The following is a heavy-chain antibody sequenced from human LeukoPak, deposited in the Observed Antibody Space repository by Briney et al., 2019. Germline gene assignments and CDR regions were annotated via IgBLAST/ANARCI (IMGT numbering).Heavy chain of an antibody. CDR1: GFTFSSYA. Sequence: PGGSLRLSCAASGFTFSSYAMSWVRQAPGKGLEWVSAISGSGGSTYYADSVKGRFTISRDNSKNTLYLQMNSLRAEDTAVYYCAKLQWLVRSPYYFDYWGQGTLVTVSS. CDR3: AKLQWLVRSPYYFDY. CDR2: ISGSGGST. J-gene: IGHJ4*02. D-gene: IGHD6-19*01. V-gene: IGHV3-23*01.